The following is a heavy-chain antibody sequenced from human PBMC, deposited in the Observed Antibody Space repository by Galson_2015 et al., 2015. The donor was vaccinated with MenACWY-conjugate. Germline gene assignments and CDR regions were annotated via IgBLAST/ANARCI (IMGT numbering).Heavy chain of an antibody. CDR1: GFTFNNYW. CDR3: ARDNNWSFDS. D-gene: IGHD1-1*01. V-gene: IGHV3-74*01. CDR2: IKADGSFS. J-gene: IGHJ4*02. Sequence: SLRLSCAASGFTFNNYWMHWVRQPPGKGLEWISYIKADGSFSNYADSVKGRFTISTDNAKNMVYLQMDGLGDEDTAVYFCARDNNWSFDSWGQGTRVTVSS.